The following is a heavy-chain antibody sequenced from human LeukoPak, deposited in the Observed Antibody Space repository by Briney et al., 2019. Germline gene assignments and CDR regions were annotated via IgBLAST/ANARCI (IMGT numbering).Heavy chain of an antibody. CDR1: GGSFSGYY. D-gene: IGHD2-2*01. V-gene: IGHV4-34*01. Sequence: SETPSLTCAVYGGSFSGYYWSWIRQPPGKGLEWIGEINHSGSTNYNPSLKSRVTISVDTSKNQFSLKLSSVTAADTAVYYCARGLPRIIVVIPAAKRRSNWFDPWGQGTLVTVSS. CDR2: INHSGST. CDR3: ARGLPRIIVVIPAAKRRSNWFDP. J-gene: IGHJ5*02.